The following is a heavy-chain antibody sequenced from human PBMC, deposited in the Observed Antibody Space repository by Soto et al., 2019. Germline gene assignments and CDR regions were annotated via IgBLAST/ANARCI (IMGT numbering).Heavy chain of an antibody. J-gene: IGHJ5*02. D-gene: IGHD6-13*01. CDR3: AATYSTSWYWFDT. Sequence: QVTVKESGPVLVKPTETLTLTCTVSGFSLSNAGLGVSWIRQPPGKALGWLAHIFSNDEKSYSTSLKSRLTLSKDPSKSQVVLTMTNMDPVDTATYYCAATYSTSWYWFDTWGQGTLVTVSS. CDR1: GFSLSNAGLG. CDR2: IFSNDEK. V-gene: IGHV2-26*01.